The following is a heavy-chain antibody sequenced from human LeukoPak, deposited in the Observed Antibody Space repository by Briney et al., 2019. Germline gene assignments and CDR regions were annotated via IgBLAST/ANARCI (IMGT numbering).Heavy chain of an antibody. D-gene: IGHD2-2*01. J-gene: IGHJ4*02. V-gene: IGHV4-39*01. Sequence: PSETLSLTCTVSGGSISSSSYYWGWIRQPPGKGLEWIGSIYYSGSTYYNPSLKSRVTISVDTSKNQFSLKLSSVTAADTAVYYCATYIVVVPAAASGVGYWGQGTLVTVSS. CDR1: GGSISSSSYY. CDR2: IYYSGST. CDR3: ATYIVVVPAAASGVGY.